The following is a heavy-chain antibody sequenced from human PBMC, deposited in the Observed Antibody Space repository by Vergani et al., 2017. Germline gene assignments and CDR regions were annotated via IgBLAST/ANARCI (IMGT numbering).Heavy chain of an antibody. CDR1: ESSFISNE. D-gene: IGHD6-13*01. V-gene: IGHV5-51*03. CDR2: INPIDSKI. CDR3: ARLAAAGIGDAFDI. Sequence: EVMLVQSGAEVKKPGESLKISCKYSESSFISNEIAWVRQMSGKGLQWMGNINPIDSKIAYSPSFQGQVTISADKSISTAYLQWSSLKASDTAMYYCARLAAAGIGDAFDIWGQGTMVTVSS. J-gene: IGHJ3*02.